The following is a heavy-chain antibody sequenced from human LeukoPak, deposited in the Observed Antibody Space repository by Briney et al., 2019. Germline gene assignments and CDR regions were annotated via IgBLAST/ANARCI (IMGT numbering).Heavy chain of an antibody. CDR3: ARERGSCDF. Sequence: ASVNDSCKASRYTFTNYFMHWVRQAPRQGREWMGIINPGSGSTTYAQTFQGRVTMTRDTSTSTVYMELSSLRSEDTAVYYCARERGSCDFWGQGTLVTVSS. CDR1: RYTFTNYF. D-gene: IGHD2-2*01. V-gene: IGHV1-46*01. CDR2: INPGSGST. J-gene: IGHJ4*02.